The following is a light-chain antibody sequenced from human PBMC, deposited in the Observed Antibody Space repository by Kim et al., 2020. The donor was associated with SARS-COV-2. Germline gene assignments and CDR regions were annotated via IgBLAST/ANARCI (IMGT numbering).Light chain of an antibody. CDR2: KDS. CDR1: ALPKQY. Sequence: SPGQTARITCSGDALPKQYAYWYQQKPGQAPVLVIYKDSERPSGIPERFSGSSSGTTVTLTISGVQAEDEADYYCQSADSSGTPWVFGGGTQLTVL. V-gene: IGLV3-25*03. J-gene: IGLJ3*02. CDR3: QSADSSGTPWV.